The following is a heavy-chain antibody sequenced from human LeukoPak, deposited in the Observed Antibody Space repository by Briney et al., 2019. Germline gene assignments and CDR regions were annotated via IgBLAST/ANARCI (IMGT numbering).Heavy chain of an antibody. CDR3: ARHRFGELHF. CDR1: GGSITSYY. D-gene: IGHD3-10*01. CDR2: IYYSGRT. J-gene: IGHJ4*02. Sequence: SETLSLTCTVSGGSITSYYWSWIRQPPGKGLEWIGDIYYSGRTNYNPSLKSRVTISVDTSKNLFSLTLRSVTAADTAVYYCARHRFGELHFWGQGTLVTVSS. V-gene: IGHV4-59*01.